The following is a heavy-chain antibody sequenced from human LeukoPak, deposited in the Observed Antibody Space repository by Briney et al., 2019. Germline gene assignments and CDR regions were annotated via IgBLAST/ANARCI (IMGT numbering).Heavy chain of an antibody. D-gene: IGHD6-13*01. CDR2: IGTAGDT. Sequence: PGGSLRLSCAASGFTFSNYDMHWVRQAAGRGLEWVSGIGTAGDTYYPASVKGRFTISRENAKSSLYLQMNSLSAGDTAVNYCASSPVYSSSWYASDNWGQGTLVTVSS. CDR3: ASSPVYSSSWYASDN. J-gene: IGHJ4*02. V-gene: IGHV3-13*01. CDR1: GFTFSNYD.